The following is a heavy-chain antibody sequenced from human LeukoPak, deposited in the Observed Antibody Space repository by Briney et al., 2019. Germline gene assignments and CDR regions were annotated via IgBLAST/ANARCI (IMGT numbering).Heavy chain of an antibody. J-gene: IGHJ4*02. CDR2: IDGYSGST. CDR1: GFTFSTYW. Sequence: PGGSLRLSCAASGFTFSTYWMHWVRQAPGKGLVWVSAIDGYSGSTYYADSVKGRFTISRDNSKNTLYLQMNSLRAEDTAVYYCATSGSSGYGYFDYWGQGTLVTVSS. V-gene: IGHV3-23*01. D-gene: IGHD5-12*01. CDR3: ATSGSSGYGYFDY.